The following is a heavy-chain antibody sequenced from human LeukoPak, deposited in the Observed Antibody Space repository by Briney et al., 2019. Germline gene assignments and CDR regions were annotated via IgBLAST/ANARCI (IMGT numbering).Heavy chain of an antibody. D-gene: IGHD3-10*01. CDR1: GFTFSSYA. CDR2: ISYDGSNK. V-gene: IGHV3-30-3*01. CDR3: ARVAGSYYSYFDY. Sequence: TGGSLRLSCAASGFTFSSYAMHWVRQAPGKGLEWVAVISYDGSNKYYADSVKGRFTISRDNSKNTLYLQMSSLRAEDTAVYYCARVAGSYYSYFDYWGQGTLVTVSS. J-gene: IGHJ4*02.